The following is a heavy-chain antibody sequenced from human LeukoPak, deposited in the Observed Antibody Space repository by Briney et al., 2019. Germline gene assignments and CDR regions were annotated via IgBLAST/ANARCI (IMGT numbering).Heavy chain of an antibody. Sequence: TGGSLRLSRAASGFTFDDYGMSWVRQAPGSGLEWVSGINWNGGSTGYADSVKGRFTISRDNAKNSLYLQMNSLRAEDTALYYCAREFSGSGGGAFDIWGQGTMVTVSS. CDR1: GFTFDDYG. V-gene: IGHV3-20*04. D-gene: IGHD1-26*01. CDR2: INWNGGST. CDR3: AREFSGSGGGAFDI. J-gene: IGHJ3*02.